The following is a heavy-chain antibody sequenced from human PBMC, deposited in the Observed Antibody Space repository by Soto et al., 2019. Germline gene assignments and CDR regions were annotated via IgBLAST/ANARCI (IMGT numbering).Heavy chain of an antibody. Sequence: QVQMVESGGGVVQPGGSLRLSCAASGFTVSRHGMHWVRQAPGKGLEWVAVIWYDGSNRYYADSVKGRFTISKDNSKNTLYLEMNTLRPEDTAIYYCAAATTWNFHFPYWGQGNKVTVYS. J-gene: IGHJ4*02. CDR1: GFTVSRHG. CDR2: IWYDGSNR. D-gene: IGHD1-7*01. CDR3: AAATTWNFHFPY. V-gene: IGHV3-33*01.